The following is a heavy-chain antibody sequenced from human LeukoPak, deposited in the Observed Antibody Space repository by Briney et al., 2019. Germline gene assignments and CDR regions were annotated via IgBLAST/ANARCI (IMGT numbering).Heavy chain of an antibody. D-gene: IGHD5-12*01. CDR2: ISSSGSTV. Sequence: GGSLRLSCAASGFTFSNYEMNWVRQAPGKGLEWVSYISSSGSTVYYADSVKGRFTISRDNAKNSLFLQMNSLRAEDTAVYYCARQYSGYDAYYYYYYMDVWGKGTTVTISS. J-gene: IGHJ6*03. CDR3: ARQYSGYDAYYYYYYMDV. V-gene: IGHV3-48*03. CDR1: GFTFSNYE.